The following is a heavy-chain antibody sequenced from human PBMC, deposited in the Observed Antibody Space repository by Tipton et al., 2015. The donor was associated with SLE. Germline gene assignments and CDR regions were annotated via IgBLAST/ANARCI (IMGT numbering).Heavy chain of an antibody. Sequence: GSLRLSCAASGFTFSSSWMNWVRLAPGKGLEWVANIKEDGSEKHYVDSVKDRLTISRDNAKNSLYLQMNSLRDEDTAVYYRARGKYYFDYWGQGTMVTVSS. CDR1: GFTFSSSW. J-gene: IGHJ4*03. V-gene: IGHV3-7*01. CDR3: ARGKYYFDY. CDR2: IKEDGSEK. D-gene: IGHD2/OR15-2a*01.